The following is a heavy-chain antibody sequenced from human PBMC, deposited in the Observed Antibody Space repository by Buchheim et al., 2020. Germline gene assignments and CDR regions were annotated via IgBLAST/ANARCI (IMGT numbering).Heavy chain of an antibody. Sequence: QVQLQESGPGLVKPSQTLSLTCTVSGGSISSGSYYWSWIRQPAGKGLEWIGRIYTSGSTNHNPSLKSRVTISVGPSKNHISLKLSSVTAADTAVYYCARVLSGWYYFDYWGQGTL. V-gene: IGHV4-61*02. CDR2: IYTSGST. D-gene: IGHD6-19*01. CDR1: GGSISSGSYY. CDR3: ARVLSGWYYFDY. J-gene: IGHJ4*02.